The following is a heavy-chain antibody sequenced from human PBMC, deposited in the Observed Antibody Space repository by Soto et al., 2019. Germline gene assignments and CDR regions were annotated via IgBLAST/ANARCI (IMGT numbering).Heavy chain of an antibody. V-gene: IGHV3-23*01. J-gene: IGHJ6*02. CDR3: AKALGSSSFYGMDV. CDR1: GLTFRSYA. D-gene: IGHD6-6*01. CDR2: ISASGGGT. Sequence: GGSLRLSCAASGLTFRSYAMSWVSXXNGKGLEWVSSISASGGGTYYADSVKGRFTISRDNSKNTLYLQMNSLRAEDTALFYCAKALGSSSFYGMDVWGQGTTVT.